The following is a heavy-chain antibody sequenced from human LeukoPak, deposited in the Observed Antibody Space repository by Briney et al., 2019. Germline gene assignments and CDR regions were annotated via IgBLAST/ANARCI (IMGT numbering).Heavy chain of an antibody. Sequence: PGGSLRLSCSASGLTFSHYAMTWVRQAPGKGLEWVSSIHAGGDFTYYADSVRGRFTVSRDNSKSSLYLQMSGLRAEDTAVYYCARDECNGGGCDGYWGQGTLVTVSS. V-gene: IGHV3-23*01. CDR1: GLTFSHYA. CDR2: IHAGGDFT. J-gene: IGHJ4*02. D-gene: IGHD6-19*01. CDR3: ARDECNGGGCDGY.